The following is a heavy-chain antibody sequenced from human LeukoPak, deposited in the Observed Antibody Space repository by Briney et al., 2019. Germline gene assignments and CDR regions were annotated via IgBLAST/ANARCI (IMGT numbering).Heavy chain of an antibody. D-gene: IGHD3-22*01. V-gene: IGHV4-4*07. CDR1: GFTFSSYW. Sequence: TGGSLRLSCAASGFTFSSYWMSWLRQPAGKGLEWIGRIYTSGSTNYNPSLKSRVTISVDKSKNQFSLKLSSVTAADTAVYYCARGDYYDSTRWGEYYYYYMDVWGKGTTVTVSS. CDR3: ARGDYYDSTRWGEYYYYYMDV. CDR2: IYTSGST. J-gene: IGHJ6*03.